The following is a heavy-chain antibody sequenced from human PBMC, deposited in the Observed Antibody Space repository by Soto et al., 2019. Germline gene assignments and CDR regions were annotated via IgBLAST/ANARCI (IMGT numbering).Heavy chain of an antibody. V-gene: IGHV2-5*02. CDR1: GFSLSTSGVG. D-gene: IGHD3-3*01. CDR3: SRNPSDCWSGYLDY. J-gene: IGHJ4*02. Sequence: QITLKESGPTLVKPTQTLTLTCTFSGFSLSTSGVGVGWIRQPPGKALDWLALIYWDDDKRYSPSLKSRLTIAKDTAKIQVVLTMTNLYPVDAATYYCSRNPSDCWSGYLDYWGQGNLVTVSS. CDR2: IYWDDDK.